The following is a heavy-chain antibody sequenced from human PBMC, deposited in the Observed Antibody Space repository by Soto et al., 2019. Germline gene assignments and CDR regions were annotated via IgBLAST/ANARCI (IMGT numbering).Heavy chain of an antibody. CDR2: IYYSGST. Sequence: SETLSLTCTVSGGSISSGSYYWDWLRQPPGKGLEWIGYIYYSGSTNYNPSLKSRVTISVDTSKNQFSLKLSSVTAADTAVYYCARLYSGYDFTNFDYWGQGTLVTVSS. V-gene: IGHV4-61*01. J-gene: IGHJ4*02. CDR3: ARLYSGYDFTNFDY. CDR1: GGSISSGSYY. D-gene: IGHD5-12*01.